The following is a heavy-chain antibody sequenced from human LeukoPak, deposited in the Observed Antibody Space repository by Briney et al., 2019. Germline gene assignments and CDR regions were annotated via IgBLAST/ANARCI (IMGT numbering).Heavy chain of an antibody. CDR3: ARASYDFWSGYYLNY. Sequence: SETLSLTCTVSGGSISNYYWSWIRQPPGKGLEWIGYIYYSGSTNYNPSLKSRVTISVDTSKNQSSLKLSSVTAADTAVYYCARASYDFWSGYYLNYWGQGTLVTVSS. J-gene: IGHJ4*02. V-gene: IGHV4-59*01. D-gene: IGHD3-3*01. CDR1: GGSISNYY. CDR2: IYYSGST.